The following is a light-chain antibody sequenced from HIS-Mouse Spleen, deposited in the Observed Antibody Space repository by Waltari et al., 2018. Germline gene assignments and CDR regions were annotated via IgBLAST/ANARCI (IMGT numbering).Light chain of an antibody. Sequence: QSVLTQPPSASGTPGQRVTISCSGSSSNIGSNYVYWYQQLPGTAPKLLIYRNKPRPAGVPARFAGSKSGTSASLAISGIRSEDEADDYCAAWDDRLSGPVFGGGTKLTVL. J-gene: IGLJ3*02. CDR1: SSNIGSNY. CDR2: RNK. V-gene: IGLV1-47*01. CDR3: AAWDDRLSGPV.